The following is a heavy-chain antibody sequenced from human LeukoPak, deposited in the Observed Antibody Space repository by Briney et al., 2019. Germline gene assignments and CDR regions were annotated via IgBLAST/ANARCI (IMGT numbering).Heavy chain of an antibody. V-gene: IGHV4-34*01. Sequence: PSETLSLTCAVYGGSLNGYYWSWIRQPPEKRLEWIGEIDHSGSTQYNPSLKSRVTISLDTSKKQFSLKLTSLTAADTAFYYCARYGMAAEGIWWFDPWGQGTLVTVSS. J-gene: IGHJ5*02. CDR2: IDHSGST. CDR3: ARYGMAAEGIWWFDP. D-gene: IGHD6-13*01. CDR1: GGSLNGYY.